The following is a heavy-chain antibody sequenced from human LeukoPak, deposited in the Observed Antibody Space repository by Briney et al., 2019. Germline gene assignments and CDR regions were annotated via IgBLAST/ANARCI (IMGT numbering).Heavy chain of an antibody. CDR3: ARSLIDYGGSYDAFDI. Sequence: ASVKVSCKASGGTFSTYAISWVRQAPGQGLEWMGGITPILGTANYAQKFQGRVTINADQSTSTAYMELSSLRSEDTAVYYCARSLIDYGGSYDAFDIWGQGTLVTVSS. J-gene: IGHJ3*02. D-gene: IGHD4-23*01. CDR2: ITPILGTA. V-gene: IGHV1-69*10. CDR1: GGTFSTYA.